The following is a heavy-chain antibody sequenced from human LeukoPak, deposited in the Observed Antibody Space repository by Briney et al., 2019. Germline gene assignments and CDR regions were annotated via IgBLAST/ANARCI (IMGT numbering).Heavy chain of an antibody. D-gene: IGHD2-2*01. CDR2: ISAYNGNT. Sequence: ASVKVSCKASGYTFTSYGISWVRQAPGQGLEWMGWISAYNGNTNYAQKLQGRVTMTTDTSTSTAYMELRSLRSDDTAVYYCARGSSRGYCSSTSCYAGLFFDYGGQGTLVTVSS. CDR1: GYTFTSYG. J-gene: IGHJ4*02. CDR3: ARGSSRGYCSSTSCYAGLFFDY. V-gene: IGHV1-18*01.